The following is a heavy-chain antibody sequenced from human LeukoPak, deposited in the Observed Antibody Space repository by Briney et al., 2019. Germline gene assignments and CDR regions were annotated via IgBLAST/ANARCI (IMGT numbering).Heavy chain of an antibody. CDR1: GFSLSTSGVG. Sequence: SGPTLVKPTQTLTLTCTFSGFSLSTSGVGVCWIRQPPGKALEWLALIYWNDDKRYSPSLKSRLTISKDTSKNQVVLTMTNMDPVDTATYYCARSYSDYDYFNDWFDPWGQGTLVTVSS. CDR2: IYWNDDK. V-gene: IGHV2-5*01. D-gene: IGHD5-12*01. J-gene: IGHJ5*02. CDR3: ARSYSDYDYFNDWFDP.